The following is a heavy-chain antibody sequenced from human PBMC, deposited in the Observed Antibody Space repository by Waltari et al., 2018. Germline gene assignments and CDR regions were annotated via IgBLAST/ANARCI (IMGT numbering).Heavy chain of an antibody. CDR2: IYTSGST. V-gene: IGHV4-4*07. CDR1: GGSISSYY. CDR3: ARGGARGGEDY. Sequence: QVQLQESGPGLVKPSETLSLTCTVSGGSISSYYWSWIRQPAGKGLEWIGRIYTSGSTNDNPALKSRGTMSVDTSKNQCSLKLSSVTAADTAVYYCARGGARGGEDYWGQGTLVTVSS. J-gene: IGHJ4*02. D-gene: IGHD3-16*01.